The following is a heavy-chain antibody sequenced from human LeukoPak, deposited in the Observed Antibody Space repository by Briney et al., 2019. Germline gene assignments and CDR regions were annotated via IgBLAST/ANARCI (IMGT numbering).Heavy chain of an antibody. D-gene: IGHD2-2*01. J-gene: IGHJ4*02. V-gene: IGHV1-69*04. CDR1: GYTFTSYA. CDR2: IIPILGIA. Sequence: ASVKVSCKASGYTFTSYAISWVRQAPGQGLEWMGRIIPILGIANYAQKFQGRVTITADKSTSTAYMELSSLRSEDTAVYYCARELDCSSTSCYDDYWGQGTLVTVSS. CDR3: ARELDCSSTSCYDDY.